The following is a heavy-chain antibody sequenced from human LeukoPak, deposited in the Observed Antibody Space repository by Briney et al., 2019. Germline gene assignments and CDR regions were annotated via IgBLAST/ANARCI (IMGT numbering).Heavy chain of an antibody. J-gene: IGHJ4*02. V-gene: IGHV3-11*06. CDR3: GRSPGGYNSGWYVDN. CDR1: GFTFRDYN. Sequence: GGSLRLSCAASGFTFRDYNMSWIRQAPGKGLEWVSYISRSSSYTNYADSVKGRFTISRDNAKHSLYLQMNSLRAEDTAVYYCGRSPGGYNSGWYVDNWGRGTLVTVSS. D-gene: IGHD6-19*01. CDR2: ISRSSSYT.